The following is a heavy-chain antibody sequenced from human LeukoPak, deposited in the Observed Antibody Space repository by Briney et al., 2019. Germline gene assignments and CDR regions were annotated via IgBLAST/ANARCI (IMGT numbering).Heavy chain of an antibody. Sequence: PGRSLRLSCAASGFTFSSYGMHWVRQAPGKGLEWVAVISYDGSNKYYADSAKGRFTISRDNSKNTLYLQMNSLRAEDTAVYYCAKDRSMVRGVPPGGMDVWGKGTTVTVSS. V-gene: IGHV3-30*18. CDR2: ISYDGSNK. D-gene: IGHD3-10*01. CDR3: AKDRSMVRGVPPGGMDV. CDR1: GFTFSSYG. J-gene: IGHJ6*04.